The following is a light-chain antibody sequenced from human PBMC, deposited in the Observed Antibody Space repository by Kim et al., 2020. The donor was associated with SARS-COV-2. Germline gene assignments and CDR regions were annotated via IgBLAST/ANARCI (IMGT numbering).Light chain of an antibody. J-gene: IGKJ1*01. Sequence: SVSPGERGTLSCRASQTVSSSLAWYQQKPGQAPRRLIYGASARATGTPARFSGSASGTEFTLTISSLQSEDFAVYYCQQYYNWPRTFGQGTKLEI. CDR2: GAS. CDR1: QTVSSS. CDR3: QQYYNWPRT. V-gene: IGKV3-15*01.